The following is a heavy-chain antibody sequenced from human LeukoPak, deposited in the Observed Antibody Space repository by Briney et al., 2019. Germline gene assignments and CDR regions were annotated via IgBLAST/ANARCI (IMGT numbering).Heavy chain of an antibody. CDR3: ASVLCSGGSCYKGSFDI. D-gene: IGHD2-15*01. V-gene: IGHV3-23*01. J-gene: IGHJ3*02. CDR1: GFTFSSYA. CDR2: ISGSGGST. Sequence: PGGSLRLSCAASGFTFSSYAMSWVRQAPGKGLEWVSAISGSGGSTYYADSVKGRFTISRDNSKNTLYLQMNSLRAEDTAVYYCASVLCSGGSCYKGSFDIWGQGTMVTVSS.